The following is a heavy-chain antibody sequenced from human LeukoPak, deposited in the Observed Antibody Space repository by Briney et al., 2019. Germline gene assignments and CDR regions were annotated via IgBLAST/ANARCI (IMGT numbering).Heavy chain of an antibody. CDR1: GFTFSSYW. Sequence: GGSLRLSCAASGFTFSSYWMSWVRQAPGKGLEWVANIKQDGSEKYYVDSVKGRFTISRDNAKNSLYLQMNSLRAEDTVVYYCAREGGYYDILTGYYTYYYYGMDVWGQGTTVTVSS. CDR3: AREGGYYDILTGYYTYYYYGMDV. D-gene: IGHD3-9*01. J-gene: IGHJ6*02. CDR2: IKQDGSEK. V-gene: IGHV3-7*01.